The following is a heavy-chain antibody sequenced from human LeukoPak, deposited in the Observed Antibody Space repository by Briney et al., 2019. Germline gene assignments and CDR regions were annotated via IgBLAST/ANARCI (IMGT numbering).Heavy chain of an antibody. Sequence: PGGPLRLSCAASGFTFSDAWMNWVRLAPGKGLEGVGRIKSRNRGETVDYAAPVKGRFTISRDDSKTTVYLQMNSLKTEDTAIYYCTTDGSTTLSNTFDYWGQGTLVTVSS. V-gene: IGHV3-15*01. J-gene: IGHJ4*02. CDR1: GFTFSDAW. D-gene: IGHD1-26*01. CDR3: TTDGSTTLSNTFDY. CDR2: IKSRNRGETV.